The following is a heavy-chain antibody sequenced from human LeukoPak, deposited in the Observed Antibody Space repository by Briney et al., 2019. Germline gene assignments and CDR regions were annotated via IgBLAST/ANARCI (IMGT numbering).Heavy chain of an antibody. J-gene: IGHJ4*02. CDR1: GVSIFSSY. Sequence: SETLSLTCTVSGVSIFSSYWNLVRQPSGKGLEWIGYVHYSGSTNYNPSLKSRVTISVDTSKSQFSLKLSSATAADTAVYYCATGRSIRYFDYWGQGTLLTVSS. CDR2: VHYSGST. D-gene: IGHD3-9*01. CDR3: ATGRSIRYFDY. V-gene: IGHV4-59*08.